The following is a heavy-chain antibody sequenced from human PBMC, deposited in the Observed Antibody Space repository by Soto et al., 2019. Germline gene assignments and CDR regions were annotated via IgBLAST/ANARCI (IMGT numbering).Heavy chain of an antibody. J-gene: IGHJ4*02. D-gene: IGHD2-2*01. V-gene: IGHV4-59*08. CDR2: IYYSGST. Sequence: KASETLSLTCTVSGGSISYYYWSWIRQPPGKGLEWIGYIYYSGSTNYNPSLKSRVTISVDTSKNQFSLKLSSVTAADTAVYYCAGHRSSSTYYYFDYWGQGTLVTVSS. CDR3: AGHRSSSTYYYFDY. CDR1: GGSISYYY.